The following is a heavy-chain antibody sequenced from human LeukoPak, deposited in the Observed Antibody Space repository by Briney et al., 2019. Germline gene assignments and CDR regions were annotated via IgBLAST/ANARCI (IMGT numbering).Heavy chain of an antibody. D-gene: IGHD3-3*01. CDR2: INPSGGST. V-gene: IGHV1-46*01. J-gene: IGHJ6*03. Sequence: ASVKVSCKASGYTFTGYYMHWVRQAPGQGLEWMGIINPSGGSTSYAQKFQGRVTMTRDTSTSTVYMELSSLRSEDTAVYYCARGDDFWSGSHYYMDVWGKGTTVTVSS. CDR1: GYTFTGYY. CDR3: ARGDDFWSGSHYYMDV.